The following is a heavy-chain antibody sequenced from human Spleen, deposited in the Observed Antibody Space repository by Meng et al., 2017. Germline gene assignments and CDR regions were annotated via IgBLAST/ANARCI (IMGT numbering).Heavy chain of an antibody. J-gene: IGHJ5*02. Sequence: SETLSLTCTVSGYSISSGYHWGWIRQPPGKGLEWIGCISHSGNTFYNPSLKSRVTISLDASENQISLKLNSVNAADTAVYYCARDADIVARGWFDPWGQGTLVTVSS. CDR1: GYSISSGYH. V-gene: IGHV4-38-2*02. D-gene: IGHD5-12*01. CDR3: ARDADIVARGWFDP. CDR2: ISHSGNT.